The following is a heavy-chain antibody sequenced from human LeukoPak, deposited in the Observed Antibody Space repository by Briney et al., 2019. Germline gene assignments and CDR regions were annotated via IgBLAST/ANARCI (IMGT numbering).Heavy chain of an antibody. CDR3: ARASDPWLQLT. Sequence: GGSLRLSCAASGFTFITYAMHWVRQAPGKGLEWVSSISGSGDYTYYADSVKGRFSISRDNSKNTLYLQMNSLRAEDTAVYYCARASDPWLQLTWGQGTLVTVSS. D-gene: IGHD5-24*01. J-gene: IGHJ5*02. CDR1: GFTFITYA. CDR2: ISGSGDYT. V-gene: IGHV3-23*01.